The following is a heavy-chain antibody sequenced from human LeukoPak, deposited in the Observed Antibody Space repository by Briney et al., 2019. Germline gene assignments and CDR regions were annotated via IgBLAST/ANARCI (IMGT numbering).Heavy chain of an antibody. Sequence: SVKVSCKASGGTFSSYAISWVRQAPGQGLEWMGGIIPIFGTANYAQKFQGRVTITADESTSTAYMELSSLGSEDTAVYYCARSASIGEFFDYWGQGTLVTVSS. J-gene: IGHJ4*02. CDR3: ARSASIGEFFDY. CDR1: GGTFSSYA. V-gene: IGHV1-69*13. D-gene: IGHD3-10*01. CDR2: IIPIFGTA.